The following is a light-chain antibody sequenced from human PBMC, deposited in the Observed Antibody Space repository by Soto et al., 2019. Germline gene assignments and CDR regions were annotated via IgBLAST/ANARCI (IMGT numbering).Light chain of an antibody. CDR3: QQRKT. Sequence: EIVLTQSPGTLSLSPGERATLSCRASQSISSSYLAWYQQRPGQAPRLLIYGASSRTTGTPDRFSGSGSGTDFTLTISSLAPEDFAVYYCQQRKTFGQGTNLEIK. J-gene: IGKJ2*01. CDR2: GAS. CDR1: QSISSSY. V-gene: IGKV3-20*01.